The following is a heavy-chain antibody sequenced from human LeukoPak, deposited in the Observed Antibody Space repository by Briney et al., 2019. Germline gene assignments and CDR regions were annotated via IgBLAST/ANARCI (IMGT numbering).Heavy chain of an antibody. J-gene: IGHJ5*02. CDR3: ARERYGGYRWFDP. Sequence: SQILSLTCTVSGGSISSGSYYWGWLRQPAGTGLEWIGRMYTSGSTNCNPSLKSRVTISVDTSKNQFSLKLSSVTAADTAVYYCARERYGGYRWFDPWGQGTLVTVSS. CDR2: MYTSGST. V-gene: IGHV4-61*02. D-gene: IGHD5-12*01. CDR1: GGSISSGSYY.